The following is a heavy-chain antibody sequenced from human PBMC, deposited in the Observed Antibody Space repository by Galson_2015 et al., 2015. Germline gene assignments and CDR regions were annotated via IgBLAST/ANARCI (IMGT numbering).Heavy chain of an antibody. CDR3: ARGFSSSSWPHAFDI. CDR1: GFTFSSYG. CDR2: IWYDGSNK. J-gene: IGHJ3*02. D-gene: IGHD6-13*01. V-gene: IGHV3-33*01. Sequence: SLRLSCAASGFTFSSYGMHWVRQAPGKGLEWVAVIWYDGSNKYYADSVKGRFTISRDNSKNTLYLQMNSLRAEDTAVYYCARGFSSSSWPHAFDIWGQGTMVTVSS.